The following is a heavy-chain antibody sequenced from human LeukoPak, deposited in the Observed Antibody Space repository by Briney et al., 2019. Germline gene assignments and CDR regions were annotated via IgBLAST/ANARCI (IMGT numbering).Heavy chain of an antibody. CDR3: ARTNDYGDYFDY. D-gene: IGHD4-17*01. J-gene: IGHJ4*02. CDR1: GFTFSSYW. CDR2: INSDGSSK. V-gene: IGHV3-74*01. Sequence: GGSLRLSCAASGFTFSSYWMHWVRQAPGKGLVWVSRINSDGSSKNYADSVKGRFTISRDNAKNTLYLQMNSLRAEDTAVYYCARTNDYGDYFDYWGQGTLVTVSS.